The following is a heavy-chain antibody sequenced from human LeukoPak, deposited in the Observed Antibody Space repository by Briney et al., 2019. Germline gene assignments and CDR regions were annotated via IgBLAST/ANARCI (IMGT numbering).Heavy chain of an antibody. D-gene: IGHD3-22*01. V-gene: IGHV4-59*11. Sequence: SETLSLTCTVSGGSISSHFWSWIRQSREKGLEWIGHIDYSGSTNSNPSLKSRVTMSVDTSKNQFSLRLSSVTAADTAVYFCARADRSDYYSAPNAFDIWGQGTMVAVSS. CDR2: IDYSGST. J-gene: IGHJ3*02. CDR1: GGSISSHF. CDR3: ARADRSDYYSAPNAFDI.